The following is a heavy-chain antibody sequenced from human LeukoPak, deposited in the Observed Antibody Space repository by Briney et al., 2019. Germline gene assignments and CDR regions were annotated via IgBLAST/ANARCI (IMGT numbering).Heavy chain of an antibody. CDR3: ARELTTGMYFFDY. J-gene: IGHJ4*02. D-gene: IGHD1-1*01. V-gene: IGHV3-30*03. CDR1: GFTFSSYG. CDR2: ISYDGSNK. Sequence: PGGSLRLSCAASGFTFSSYGMHWVRQAPGKGLEWVAVISYDGSNKYYADSVKGRFTISRDNSKNTLYLQMNSLRAEDTAVYYCARELTTGMYFFDYWGQGTLVTVSS.